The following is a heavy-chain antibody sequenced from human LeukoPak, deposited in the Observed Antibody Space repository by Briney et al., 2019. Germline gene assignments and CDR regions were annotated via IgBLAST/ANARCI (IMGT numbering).Heavy chain of an antibody. J-gene: IGHJ6*03. CDR2: ISSSSRTI. V-gene: IGHV3-48*01. CDR3: ARERTPAMGIVSYYYMDV. D-gene: IGHD5-18*01. Sequence: GGSLRLSCAASGFTFSSYSMNWVRQAPGKGLEWVSYISSSSRTIYYADAVKGRCTISRDNAKNSLYLQMNSLRAEDTAVYYCARERTPAMGIVSYYYMDVWGKGTTVTVSS. CDR1: GFTFSSYS.